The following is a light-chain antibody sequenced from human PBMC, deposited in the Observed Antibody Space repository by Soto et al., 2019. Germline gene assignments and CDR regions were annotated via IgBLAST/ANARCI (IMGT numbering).Light chain of an antibody. V-gene: IGLV2-8*01. CDR1: SSDVGGYNY. J-gene: IGLJ3*02. CDR3: SSYAGSNNWV. Sequence: QSALTQPPSASGSPGQSVTISCTGTSSDVGGYNYVSWYQQHPGKAPKLMIYEVSKRPSGVPDCFSGSKSGNTASLTVSGLQAEDEADYYCSSYAGSNNWVFGGGTKRTVL. CDR2: EVS.